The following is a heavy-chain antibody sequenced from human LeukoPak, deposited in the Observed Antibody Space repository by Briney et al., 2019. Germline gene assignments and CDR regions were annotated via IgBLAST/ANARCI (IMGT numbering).Heavy chain of an antibody. V-gene: IGHV4-59*01. CDR1: GGSMSSYY. CDR2: IYYSGSA. Sequence: SETLSLTCTVSGGSMSSYYWSWIRQPPGKGLEWIAYIYYSGSANYNPSLKSRVTISVDTSKNQFSLKLSSVTAADTAVYYCARAAYSSGWDLDYWGQGTLVTVSS. D-gene: IGHD6-19*01. CDR3: ARAAYSSGWDLDY. J-gene: IGHJ4*02.